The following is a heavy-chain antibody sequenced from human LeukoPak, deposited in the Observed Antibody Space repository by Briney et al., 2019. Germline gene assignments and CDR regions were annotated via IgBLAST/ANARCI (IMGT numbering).Heavy chain of an antibody. J-gene: IGHJ4*02. D-gene: IGHD2-21*02. Sequence: GGSLRLSCAASGFTFSSYSMNWVRQAPGKGLEWVSYISSSSSTIYYADSVKGRFTISRDNAKNSLYLQMNSLRAEDTAVYYCASTYCGGDCYHNYFDYWGQGTLVTVSS. CDR3: ASTYCGGDCYHNYFDY. CDR2: ISSSSSTI. V-gene: IGHV3-48*01. CDR1: GFTFSSYS.